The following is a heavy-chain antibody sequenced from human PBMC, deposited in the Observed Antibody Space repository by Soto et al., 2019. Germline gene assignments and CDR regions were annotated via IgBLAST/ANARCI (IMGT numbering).Heavy chain of an antibody. V-gene: IGHV3-23*01. J-gene: IGHJ3*01. CDR1: GFTFSNLV. CDR2: ISISGSTP. CDR3: AKSRDEDCSTTSGSGTALHV. D-gene: IGHD2-2*01. Sequence: EVQLLESGGGFVRPGGSLRLSCAASGFTFSNLVMTWVRPAPGKGLEWVSSISISGSTPYYADSANVRFTISRDNSENALNMQMTSLRADDTALYYCAKSRDEDCSTTSGSGTALHVWGRGTKVTVSS.